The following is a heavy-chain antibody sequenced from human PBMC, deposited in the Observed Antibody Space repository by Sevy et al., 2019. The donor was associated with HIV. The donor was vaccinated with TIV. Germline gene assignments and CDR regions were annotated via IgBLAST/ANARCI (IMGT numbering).Heavy chain of an antibody. CDR1: GFTFSSYA. D-gene: IGHD3-10*01. J-gene: IGHJ6*02. CDR3: ARDWDYYGSGSSYYYYYYGMDV. V-gene: IGHV3-30*04. Sequence: GGSLGLSCAASGFTFSSYAMTWVRQAPGKGLEWVAVISYDGSNKSYADSVKGRFTISRENSKNTLYLQMNSLRAEDTAVYYCARDWDYYGSGSSYYYYYYGMDVWGQRTTVTVSS. CDR2: ISYDGSNK.